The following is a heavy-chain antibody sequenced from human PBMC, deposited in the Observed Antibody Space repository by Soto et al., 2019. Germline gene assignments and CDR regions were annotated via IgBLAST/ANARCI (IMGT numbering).Heavy chain of an antibody. CDR3: AKDRPGDYYDSSGFFDP. Sequence: EVQLLESGGGLVQPGGSLRLSCAASGFTFSSYAMSWVRQAPGKGLEWVSAISGSGGSTYYADSVKGRFTISRDNSKNTLYLQMNSLRAEDTAVYYCAKDRPGDYYDSSGFFDPWGQGTLVTVSS. CDR1: GFTFSSYA. D-gene: IGHD3-22*01. V-gene: IGHV3-23*01. J-gene: IGHJ5*02. CDR2: ISGSGGST.